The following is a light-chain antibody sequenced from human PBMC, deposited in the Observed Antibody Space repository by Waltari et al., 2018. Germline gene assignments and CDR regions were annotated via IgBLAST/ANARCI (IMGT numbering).Light chain of an antibody. V-gene: IGLV2-23*02. CDR2: EVS. CDR3: CSYAGSGSWV. J-gene: IGLJ3*02. Sequence: QSALTQPASVSGSPGQSITNSCSGTSSDIGSYDLVSWYQQHPGKAPKFMISEVSERPSGVSNRFSGSKSGNTASLTISGLQAEDEADYYCCSYAGSGSWVFGGGTKLTVL. CDR1: SSDIGSYDL.